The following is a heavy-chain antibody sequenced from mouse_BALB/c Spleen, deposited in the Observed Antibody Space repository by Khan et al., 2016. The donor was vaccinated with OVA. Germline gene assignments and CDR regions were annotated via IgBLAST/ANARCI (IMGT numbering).Heavy chain of an antibody. Sequence: EVELVESGGGLVKPGGSLKLSCAASGFTFSDYYMYWVRQTPEKRLEWVATISDGGSYTYFPDSVEGRFTISRDNAKNNLYLQLISLKSEDTAMYYCTRGGYGAFGYWDQGTLVTVSA. D-gene: IGHD2-14*01. CDR2: ISDGGSYT. J-gene: IGHJ3*01. CDR1: GFTFSDYY. V-gene: IGHV5-4*02. CDR3: TRGGYGAFGY.